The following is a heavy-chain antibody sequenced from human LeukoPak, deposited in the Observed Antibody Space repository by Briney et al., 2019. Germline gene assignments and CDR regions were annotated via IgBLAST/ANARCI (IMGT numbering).Heavy chain of an antibody. CDR2: ISGDGGGT. Sequence: GGSLRLSCAASGFTFSNWAITWVRQAPGMGLEWVSSISGDGGGTYYADSVKGRFTVSRDNSKNTLYLEINSLRVEDTTVYYCAKWAGSGEQTERYFGPFDFWGQGTLVTVSS. CDR3: AKWAGSGEQTERYFGPFDF. J-gene: IGHJ4*02. D-gene: IGHD1/OR15-1a*01. CDR1: GFTFSNWA. V-gene: IGHV3-23*01.